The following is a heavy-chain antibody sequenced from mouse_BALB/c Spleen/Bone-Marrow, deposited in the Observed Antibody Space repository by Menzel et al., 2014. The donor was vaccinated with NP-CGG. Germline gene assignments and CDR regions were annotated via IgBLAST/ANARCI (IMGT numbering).Heavy chain of an antibody. CDR3: ARRDIAPFAY. J-gene: IGHJ3*01. CDR1: GYSFTSYW. CDR2: IDPSDSET. V-gene: IGHV1S126*01. Sequence: VQLQESGPQLVRPGASVKISCKASGYSFTSYWMHWVKQRPGQGLEWIGMIDPSDSETKLNQKFKDKATLTVDKSSSTGYLQLSSPTAEDSAVYCCARRDIAPFAYWGQGTLVTVSA.